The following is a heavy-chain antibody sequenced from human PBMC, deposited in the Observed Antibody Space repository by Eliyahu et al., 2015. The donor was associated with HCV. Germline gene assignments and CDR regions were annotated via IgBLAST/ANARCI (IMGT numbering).Heavy chain of an antibody. CDR3: ARLPADILTGYSYYYFDS. V-gene: IGHV4-39*01. Sequence: QLQLQESGPGLVXPSETLSLPCPVSGGSTSSSXXFWGGXRXPPGKGLEWIGSIYXSGSTDYNPSLKSRVTISIDTSKKKVSLKLSSVTAVDTAVYYCARLPADILTGYSYYYFDSWGQGTLVTVSS. J-gene: IGHJ4*02. D-gene: IGHD3-9*01. CDR1: GGSTSSSXXF. CDR2: IYXSGST.